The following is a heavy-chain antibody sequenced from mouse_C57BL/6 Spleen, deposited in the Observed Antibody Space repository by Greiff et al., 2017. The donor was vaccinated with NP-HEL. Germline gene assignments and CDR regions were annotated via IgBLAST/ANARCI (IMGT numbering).Heavy chain of an antibody. CDR3: AREATPYWYFDV. V-gene: IGHV5-16*01. CDR1: GFTFSDYY. Sequence: EVMLVESEGGLVQPGSSMKLSCTASGFTFSDYYMAWVRQVPEKGLEWVANINYDGSSTYYLDSLKSRFIISRDNAKNILYLQMSSLKSEDTATYYCAREATPYWYFDVWGTGTTVTVSS. J-gene: IGHJ1*03. CDR2: INYDGSST. D-gene: IGHD1-1*01.